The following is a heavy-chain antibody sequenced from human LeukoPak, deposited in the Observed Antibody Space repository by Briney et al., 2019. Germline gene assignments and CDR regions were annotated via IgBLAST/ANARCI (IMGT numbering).Heavy chain of an antibody. CDR3: TKSVFSGSGWYDY. D-gene: IGHD6-19*01. Sequence: GRSLRLSCAASGFTFSSYGMHWVRQAPGKGLEWVAVISYDGSNKYYADSVKGRLTISRDNSKNALYLQMNSLRAEDTAVYYCTKSVFSGSGWYDYWGQGTLVTGSS. V-gene: IGHV3-30*18. CDR2: ISYDGSNK. CDR1: GFTFSSYG. J-gene: IGHJ4*02.